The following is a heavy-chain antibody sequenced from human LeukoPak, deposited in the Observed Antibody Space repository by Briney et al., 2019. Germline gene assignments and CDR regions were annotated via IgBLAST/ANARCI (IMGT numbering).Heavy chain of an antibody. D-gene: IGHD2-2*01. CDR2: ISSSSSYI. CDR3: ARDIGYCSSTSCSVGFDY. Sequence: GGSLRLSCAASGFTFSSYSMNWVRQAPGKGLEWVSSISSSSSYIYYADSVKGRFTISRDNAKNSLYLQMNSLRAEDTAVYYCARDIGYCSSTSCSVGFDYWGQGTLVTVPS. V-gene: IGHV3-21*01. CDR1: GFTFSSYS. J-gene: IGHJ4*02.